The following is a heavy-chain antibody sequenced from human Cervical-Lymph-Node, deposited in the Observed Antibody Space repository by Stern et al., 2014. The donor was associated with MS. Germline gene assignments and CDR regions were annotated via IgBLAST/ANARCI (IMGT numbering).Heavy chain of an antibody. Sequence: QVQLGQSGAEVKKPGASVKVSCKASTYTFTGYFIHWVRQAPGQGLEWMGRINPNSGGTNYAQKFQDRVTMTRDTAISTVYMELRRLRSDDTAIYYCAENFDSWGQGTLVTVSS. CDR2: INPNSGGT. CDR3: AENFDS. J-gene: IGHJ4*02. V-gene: IGHV1-2*06. CDR1: TYTFTGYF.